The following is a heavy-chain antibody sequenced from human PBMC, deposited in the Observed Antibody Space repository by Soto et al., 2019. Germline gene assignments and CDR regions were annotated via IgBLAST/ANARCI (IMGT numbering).Heavy chain of an antibody. CDR2: IYYSGST. J-gene: IGHJ6*03. D-gene: IGHD3-3*01. Sequence: SETLSLTCTVSGGSISSSSYYWGWIRQPPGKGLEWIGSIYYSGSTYYNPSLKSRVTISVDTSKNQFSLKLSSVTAADTAVYYCARQNYDFWSGYFSYYYYMDVWGKGTTVTVSS. CDR1: GGSISSSSYY. CDR3: ARQNYDFWSGYFSYYYYMDV. V-gene: IGHV4-39*01.